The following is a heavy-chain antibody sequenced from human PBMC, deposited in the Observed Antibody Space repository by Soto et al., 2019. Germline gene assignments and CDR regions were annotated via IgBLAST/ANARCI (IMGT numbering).Heavy chain of an antibody. D-gene: IGHD3-16*01. V-gene: IGHV3-15*01. Sequence: GGSLRLSCAVSGFTFSKAWMSWVRQAPGKGLEWVGRIKSKTDDGTTDYAAPVKGRFIISRDDSENTLYLHMNGLKTEDTAVYYCTTVGYDYIWGSLRGLDFDYWGQGTLVTVSS. CDR1: GFTFSKAW. CDR2: IKSKTDDGTT. J-gene: IGHJ4*02. CDR3: TTVGYDYIWGSLRGLDFDY.